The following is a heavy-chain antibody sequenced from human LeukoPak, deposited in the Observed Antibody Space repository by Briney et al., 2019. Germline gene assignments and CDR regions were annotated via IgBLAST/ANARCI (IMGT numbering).Heavy chain of an antibody. Sequence: GRSLRLSCAASGFTFSSYAMHWVRHAPGKGLEWVAVISYDGSNKYYADSVKGRFTISRDNSKNTLYLQMNSLRAEDTAVYYCARRGTSSSWGLYYFDYWGQGTLVTVSS. CDR1: GFTFSSYA. V-gene: IGHV3-30*01. CDR3: ARRGTSSSWGLYYFDY. J-gene: IGHJ4*02. D-gene: IGHD6-13*01. CDR2: ISYDGSNK.